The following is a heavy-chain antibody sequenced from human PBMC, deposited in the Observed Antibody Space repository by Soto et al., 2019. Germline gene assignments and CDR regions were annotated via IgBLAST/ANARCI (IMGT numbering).Heavy chain of an antibody. CDR2: INHSGST. CDR3: ARGRRWDDCSGSYYIWFDP. D-gene: IGHD3-10*02. CDR1: GGSFSGYY. J-gene: IGHJ5*02. V-gene: IGHV4-34*01. Sequence: SETLSLTCAVYGGSFSGYYWSWIRQPPGKGLEWIGEINHSGSTNYNPSLKSRVTISVDTSKNQFSLKLSSVTAADTAVYYCARGRRWDDCSGSYYIWFDPCGQGNLVTVCS.